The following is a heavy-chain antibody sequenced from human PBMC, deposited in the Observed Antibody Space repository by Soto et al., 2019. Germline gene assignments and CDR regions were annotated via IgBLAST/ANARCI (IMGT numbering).Heavy chain of an antibody. D-gene: IGHD3-10*01. CDR3: ATRTDYYYGSGSLGGMDV. CDR2: IYYSGST. CDR1: GGSISSGSSY. V-gene: IGHV4-31*03. Sequence: SETPSLTCTVSGGSISSGSSYWSWIRQLPGKGLEWIGYIYYSGSTYYNPSLKSRVTISVDTSKNQFSLKLNSVTAADTAVYYCATRTDYYYGSGSLGGMDVWGQGATVT. J-gene: IGHJ6*02.